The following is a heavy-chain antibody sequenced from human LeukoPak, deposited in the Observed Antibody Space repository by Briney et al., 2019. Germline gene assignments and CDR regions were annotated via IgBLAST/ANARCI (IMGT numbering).Heavy chain of an antibody. CDR3: ARMPYDSSGYYKH. CDR2: ISPYNGDT. J-gene: IGHJ1*01. V-gene: IGHV1-18*01. Sequence: VASVKVSCKASGYTFTSYGISWVRQAPRQGLEWMGWISPYNGDTNYAQKLQGRVTLTTDTSTSTAYMELRGLTSDDTAVYYCARMPYDSSGYYKHWGQGTLVTVSS. CDR1: GYTFTSYG. D-gene: IGHD3-22*01.